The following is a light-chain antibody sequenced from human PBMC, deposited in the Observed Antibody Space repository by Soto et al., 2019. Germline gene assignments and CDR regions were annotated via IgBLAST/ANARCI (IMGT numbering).Light chain of an antibody. J-gene: IGKJ2*01. Sequence: EIVMTQSPATLSVSPGERATLSCRASQCVTTNLAWYQQKPGQAPRLLIYGASSRATGIPARFSGSGSGTEFTLTISSLQSEDFAVYYCQQYNKWPPYTFGQGTKLEIK. V-gene: IGKV3-15*01. CDR3: QQYNKWPPYT. CDR1: QCVTTN. CDR2: GAS.